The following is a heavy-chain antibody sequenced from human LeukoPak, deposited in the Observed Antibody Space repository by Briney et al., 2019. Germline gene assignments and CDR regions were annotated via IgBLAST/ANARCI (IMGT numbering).Heavy chain of an antibody. J-gene: IGHJ4*02. V-gene: IGHV4-59*01. CDR3: ARVTGYMIEDYFDY. CDR2: NFYSGST. CDR1: GGSISSYY. Sequence: SETLSLTCTVSGGSISSYYWSWIRQPPGKGLEWIGNNFYSGSTNYNPSLKSRVTISVDTSKNQFSLKLSSVTAADTAVYYCARVTGYMIEDYFDYWGQGTLVTVSS. D-gene: IGHD3-22*01.